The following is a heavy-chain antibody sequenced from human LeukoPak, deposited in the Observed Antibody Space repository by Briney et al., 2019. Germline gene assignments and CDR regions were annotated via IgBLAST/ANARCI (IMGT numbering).Heavy chain of an antibody. V-gene: IGHV3-48*01. CDR1: GFTFSSYS. D-gene: IGHD4-17*01. J-gene: IGHJ4*02. Sequence: GGSLRLSCAVSGFTFSSYSMSSSSTIYYADSVKGRFTISRDNAKNSLYLQMNSLRAEDTAIYYCARDPTRYLRYGYFDYWGQGAQVTVSS. CDR3: ARDPTRYLRYGYFDY. CDR2: SSSTI.